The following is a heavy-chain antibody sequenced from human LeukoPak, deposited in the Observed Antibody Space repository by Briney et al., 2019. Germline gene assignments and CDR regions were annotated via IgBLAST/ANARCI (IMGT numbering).Heavy chain of an antibody. J-gene: IGHJ4*02. D-gene: IGHD4-17*01. CDR3: ARDPTYYLRYGHFES. CDR1: GFIVNSKY. CDR2: MYSGGTA. Sequence: GGSLRLSCEVSGFIVNSKYMSWIRQAPGKELEWVSVMYSGGTAFYADSVRGRFTISRDNAKNSVSLQMNNLRAEDTGVYFCARDPTYYLRYGHFESWGQGILVTVSS. V-gene: IGHV3-53*01.